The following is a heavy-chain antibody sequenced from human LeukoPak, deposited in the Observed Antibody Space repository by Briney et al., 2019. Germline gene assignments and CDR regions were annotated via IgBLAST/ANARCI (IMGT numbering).Heavy chain of an antibody. D-gene: IGHD3-10*01. Sequence: SETLSLTCTVSGGSVRSGDYYWCWIRQHPGKGLEWSGYIHESGSTYYNPSLKSRSTISVDTSKNLFSLTLKSVTAADTAVYYCSRDRITGGGEHGMDVWGQGTTVTVSS. CDR3: SRDRITGGGEHGMDV. CDR2: IHESGST. CDR1: GGSVRSGDYY. V-gene: IGHV4-31*03. J-gene: IGHJ6*02.